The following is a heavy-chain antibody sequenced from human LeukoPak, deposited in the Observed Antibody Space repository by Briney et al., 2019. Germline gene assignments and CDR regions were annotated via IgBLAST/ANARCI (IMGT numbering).Heavy chain of an antibody. CDR2: ILPMLGTA. J-gene: IGHJ6*03. CDR1: GGSLSEYT. D-gene: IGHD2-15*01. V-gene: IGHV1-69*16. Sequence: SVKVSCKSSGGSLSEYTISWVRQAPGQGLGWMGAILPMLGTAKYAQSLQGRVTITTDDSSSIVYMELSTLRFEDTASYFCARDGLLTRPGMDVWGKGTTVTVSS. CDR3: ARDGLLTRPGMDV.